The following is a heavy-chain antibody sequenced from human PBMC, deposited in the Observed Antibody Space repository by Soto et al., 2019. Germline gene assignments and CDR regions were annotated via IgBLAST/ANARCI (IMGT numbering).Heavy chain of an antibody. D-gene: IGHD6-13*01. Sequence: ASVKVSCTASGYTFTSYDIHWVRQAPGQGLEWMGWMNPNSGNTGYAQKFQGRVTMTRNTSISTAYMELSSLRSEDTAVYYCAGRIAASRGSVDYWGQGTLVTVSS. CDR3: AGRIAASRGSVDY. J-gene: IGHJ4*02. CDR1: GYTFTSYD. V-gene: IGHV1-8*02. CDR2: MNPNSGNT.